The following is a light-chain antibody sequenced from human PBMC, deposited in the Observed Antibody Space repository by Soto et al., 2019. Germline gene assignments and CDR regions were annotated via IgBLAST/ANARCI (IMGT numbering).Light chain of an antibody. V-gene: IGKV1-9*01. J-gene: IGKJ5*01. CDR3: QQLHGYPIT. CDR2: AAS. CDR1: QGIDTS. Sequence: ILLNQSPSSLFASVGDGVPITARASQGIDTSLAWYQQKPGKAPKLLIYAASNFQSGVPSRFSGSGSGTHFTLTISSLQPEDFATYYCQQLHGYPITFGQGTRLEIK.